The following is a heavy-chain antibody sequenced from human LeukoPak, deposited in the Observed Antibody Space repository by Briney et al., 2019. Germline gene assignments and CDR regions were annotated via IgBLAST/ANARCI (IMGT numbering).Heavy chain of an antibody. CDR3: AKSYTVETMVYWFDP. V-gene: IGHV3-21*04. Sequence: GGSLRLSCEASGFSFSIYNMNWVRLAPGKGLEWVSSISGSSSHVWYADSVKGRFTSSRDNAKNSLYLQMSSLRVEDTAVYYCAKSYTVETMVYWFDPWGQGTLVTVSS. J-gene: IGHJ5*02. D-gene: IGHD5-18*01. CDR2: ISGSSSHV. CDR1: GFSFSIYN.